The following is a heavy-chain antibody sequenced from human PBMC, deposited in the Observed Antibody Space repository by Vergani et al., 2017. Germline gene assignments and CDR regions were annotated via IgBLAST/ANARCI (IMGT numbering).Heavy chain of an antibody. CDR3: AGDKELGKAGDAFDI. V-gene: IGHV3-30*04. J-gene: IGHJ3*02. D-gene: IGHD7-27*01. CDR1: GFTFSSYA. CDR2: ISYDGSNK. Sequence: QVQLVESGGGVVQPGRSLRLSCAASGFTFSSYAMHWVRPAPGKGLEWVAVISYDGSNKYYADSVKGRFTISRDNSKNTLYLQMNSLRAEDTAVYYCAGDKELGKAGDAFDIWGQGTMVTVSS.